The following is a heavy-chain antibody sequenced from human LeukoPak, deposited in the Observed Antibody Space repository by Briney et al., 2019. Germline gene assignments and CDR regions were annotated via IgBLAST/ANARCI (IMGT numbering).Heavy chain of an antibody. CDR1: GFTFSSYS. V-gene: IGHV3-21*01. CDR3: ARLASSTSCYEIDY. J-gene: IGHJ4*02. D-gene: IGHD2-2*01. CDR2: ISIGSGYI. Sequence: PGGSLRLSFSASGFTFSSYSVNWFRQAPGKGLEWVSAISIGSGYIYYSDSVKGRFTISRDNAKNSMYLNTSNLRAEDTAVYYCARLASSTSCYEIDYWGQGTLVTVSS.